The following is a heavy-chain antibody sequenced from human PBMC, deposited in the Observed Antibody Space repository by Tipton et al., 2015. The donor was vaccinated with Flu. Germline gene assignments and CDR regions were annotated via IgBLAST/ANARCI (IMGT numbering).Heavy chain of an antibody. CDR2: IYYSGST. CDR1: GGSISSSSYY. J-gene: IGHJ4*02. Sequence: TLSLTCTVSGGSISSSSYYWGWIRQPPGKGLEWIGGIYYSGSTYYNPSLKSRVTISVDTSKNQFSLRLSSVTAADTAVYYCARDPDSSGGYYFDFWGQGTLGTVSS. V-gene: IGHV4-39*07. D-gene: IGHD3-22*01. CDR3: ARDPDSSGGYYFDF.